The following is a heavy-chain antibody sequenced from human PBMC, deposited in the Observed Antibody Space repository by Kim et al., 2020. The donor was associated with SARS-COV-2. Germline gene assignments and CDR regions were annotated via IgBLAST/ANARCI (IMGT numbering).Heavy chain of an antibody. CDR1: GGSISSSSYY. V-gene: IGHV4-39*01. CDR3: ARQGGRYCSGGSCPTFDS. J-gene: IGHJ4*02. D-gene: IGHD2-15*01. CDR2: IYYSGST. Sequence: SETLSLTCTVSGGSISSSSYYWGWIRQPPGKGLEWIGSIYYSGSTYYNPSLKSRVTISVDTSKNQFSLKLSSVTAADTAVYYCARQGGRYCSGGSCPTFDSWGQGTLVTVSS.